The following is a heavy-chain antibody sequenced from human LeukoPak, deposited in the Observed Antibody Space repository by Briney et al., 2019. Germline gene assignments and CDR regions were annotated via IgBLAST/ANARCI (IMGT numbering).Heavy chain of an antibody. CDR2: IYYSGST. CDR3: ARGGSHPPRAFDI. V-gene: IGHV4-59*12. D-gene: IGHD3-16*01. CDR1: GGSISGYY. Sequence: SETLSLTCTVSGGSISGYYWSWVRQPPGKGLEFIGYIYYSGSTYYNPSLKSRVTISVDTSKNQFSLKLSSVTAADTAVYYCARGGSHPPRAFDIWGQGTMVTVSS. J-gene: IGHJ3*02.